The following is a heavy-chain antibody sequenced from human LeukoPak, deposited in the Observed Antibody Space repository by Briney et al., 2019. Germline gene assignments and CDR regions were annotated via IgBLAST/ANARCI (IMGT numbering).Heavy chain of an antibody. CDR1: GFTFSSYA. CDR2: ISYDGSNK. CDR3: AGPSSSGVGY. V-gene: IGHV3-30-3*01. J-gene: IGHJ4*02. Sequence: PGGSLRLSCAASGFTFSSYAMHWVRQAPGKGLEWVAIISYDGSNKYYADSVKGRFTISRDNSKNTLYVQMNSLRVEDTAVYYCAGPSSSGVGYWGQGTLVTVSS. D-gene: IGHD3-10*01.